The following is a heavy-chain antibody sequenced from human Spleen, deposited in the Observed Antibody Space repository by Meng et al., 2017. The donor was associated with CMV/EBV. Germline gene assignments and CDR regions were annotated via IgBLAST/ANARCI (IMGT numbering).Heavy chain of an antibody. V-gene: IGHV4-34*01. J-gene: IGHJ5*02. Sequence: GSLRLSCAVSDGSLTSYYWTWIRQPPGEGLEWIGEINHGGTTNYNPSLKSRVTISIDTSKNQFSLKLSTATAADTAVYFCASSGYRTVINPWGQGTLVTVSS. CDR2: INHGGTT. CDR1: DGSLTSYY. D-gene: IGHD4-11*01. CDR3: ASSGYRTVINP.